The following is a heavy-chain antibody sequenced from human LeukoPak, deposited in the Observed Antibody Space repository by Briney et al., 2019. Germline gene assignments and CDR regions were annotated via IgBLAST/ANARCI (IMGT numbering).Heavy chain of an antibody. D-gene: IGHD5-24*01. V-gene: IGHV3-48*04. Sequence: PGGSLRLSCVASGFDFSASSFNYIRQAPGKGLEWVSYIRASSSLISYADSVRGRFTISRDDAKKSVFLQMHSLRADDTAVYYCARAPMATISSAFDIWGQGTMVTVSS. CDR2: IRASSSLI. J-gene: IGHJ3*02. CDR3: ARAPMATISSAFDI. CDR1: GFDFSASS.